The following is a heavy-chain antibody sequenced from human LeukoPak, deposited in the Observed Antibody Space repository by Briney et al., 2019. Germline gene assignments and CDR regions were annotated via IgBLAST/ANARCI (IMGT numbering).Heavy chain of an antibody. CDR1: GFTFSTYI. CDR2: ISSNGDNT. CDR3: VRGTGY. Sequence: GGSLRLSCSVAGFTFSTYIMHWFRQAPGKGLEYVSAISSNGDNTYYADSVKGRFTISRDNSKNTLYLQMSSLRADDTAVYYCVRGTGYWGQGTPVTVSS. V-gene: IGHV3-64D*06. J-gene: IGHJ4*02.